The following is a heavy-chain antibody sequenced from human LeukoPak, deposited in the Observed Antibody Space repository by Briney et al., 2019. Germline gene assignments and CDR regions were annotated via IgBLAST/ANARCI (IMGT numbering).Heavy chain of an antibody. J-gene: IGHJ2*01. D-gene: IGHD5-12*01. CDR2: INHSGST. CDR3: ARVWVRSYWYFDL. CDR1: GGSFSGYY. V-gene: IGHV4-34*01. Sequence: SETLSLTCAVYGGSFSGYYWSWIRQPPGKGLEWIGEINHSGSTNYNPSLKSRVTISVDTSKNQFSLKLISVTAADTAVYYCARVWVRSYWYFDLWGRGTLVTVSS.